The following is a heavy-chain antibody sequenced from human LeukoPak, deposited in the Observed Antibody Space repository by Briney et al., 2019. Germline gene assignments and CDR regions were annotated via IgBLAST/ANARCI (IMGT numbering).Heavy chain of an antibody. J-gene: IGHJ1*01. CDR3: AGTGYSSSWYLPTGYFQH. D-gene: IGHD6-13*01. V-gene: IGHV3-7*03. CDR2: IKQDGSEK. Sequence: PGGSLRLSCAASGFTFSSYWMSWVRQAPGKGLEWVANIKQDGSEKYYVDSVKGRFTFSRDNAKNSLYLQMNSLRAEDTAVYYCAGTGYSSSWYLPTGYFQHWGQGTLVTVSS. CDR1: GFTFSSYW.